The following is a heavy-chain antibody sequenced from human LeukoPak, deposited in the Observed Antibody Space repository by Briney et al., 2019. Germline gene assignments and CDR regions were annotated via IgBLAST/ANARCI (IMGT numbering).Heavy chain of an antibody. V-gene: IGHV4-39*07. Sequence: SETLSLTCTVSSGSLTSGHNYWGWIRQAPGTGLEWIGSIFYSGTTYYNPSLKSRVTMSIDTSKHQFSLNLISVTAADTAVYFCTREENYGDYPRTVILDYWGQGVLVTVSS. J-gene: IGHJ4*02. CDR3: TREENYGDYPRTVILDY. CDR2: IFYSGTT. CDR1: SGSLTSGHNY. D-gene: IGHD4-17*01.